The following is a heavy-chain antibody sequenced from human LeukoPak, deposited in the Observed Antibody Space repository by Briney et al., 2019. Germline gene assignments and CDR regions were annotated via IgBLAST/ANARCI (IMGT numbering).Heavy chain of an antibody. CDR2: ISGSGGST. J-gene: IGHJ4*02. CDR1: GFTFSSYA. D-gene: IGHD3-10*01. V-gene: IGHV3-23*01. CDR3: AKTQLYGWGTIDY. Sequence: GGSLRLSCAASGFTFSSYAMSWVRQAPGKGLEWVSAISGSGGSTYYADSVKGRFTISRDNSKNTLYLQMNSLRVEDTAVYYCAKTQLYGWGTIDYWGQGTLVTVSS.